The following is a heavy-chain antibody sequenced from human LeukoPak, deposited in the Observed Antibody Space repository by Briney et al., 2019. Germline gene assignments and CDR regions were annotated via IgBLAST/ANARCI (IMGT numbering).Heavy chain of an antibody. J-gene: IGHJ6*02. D-gene: IGHD6-13*01. CDR3: ARLDSSSLYYYGMDV. Sequence: ASVKVSCKASGGTFSSYAISWVRQAPGQGLEWMGRIIPILGIANYAQKFQGRVTITADKSTSTAYMELSSLRSEDTAVYYCARLDSSSLYYYGMDVWGQGTTVTVSS. CDR1: GGTFSSYA. CDR2: IIPILGIA. V-gene: IGHV1-69*04.